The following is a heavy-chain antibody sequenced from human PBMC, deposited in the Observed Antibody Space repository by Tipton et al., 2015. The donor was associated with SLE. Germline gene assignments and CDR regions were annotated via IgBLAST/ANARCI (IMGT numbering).Heavy chain of an antibody. CDR1: GGSISSYY. Sequence: TLSLTCTVSGGSISSYYWSWIRQPPGKGLEWIGEINHSGSTNYNPSLKSRVTISVDTSKNQFSLKLSSVTAADTAVYYCAGEWQWLVRGAFDIWGQGTMVTVSS. CDR3: AGEWQWLVRGAFDI. D-gene: IGHD6-19*01. V-gene: IGHV4-34*01. CDR2: INHSGST. J-gene: IGHJ3*02.